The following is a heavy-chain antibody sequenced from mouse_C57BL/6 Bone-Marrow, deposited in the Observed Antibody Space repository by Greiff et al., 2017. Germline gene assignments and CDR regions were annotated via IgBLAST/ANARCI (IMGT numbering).Heavy chain of an antibody. CDR1: GFTFSSYG. D-gene: IGHD2-3*01. CDR3: TRQGYDYLDN. J-gene: IGHJ2*01. Sequence: EVKLVESGGDLVKPGGSLKLSCAASGFTFSSYGMSWVRQTPDKRLEWVANISSGGSYTYYPDSVKGRFTISRDNAKNTLYLQMSSLKSEDTAMYYCTRQGYDYLDNWGQGTTLTVSS. CDR2: ISSGGSYT. V-gene: IGHV5-6*01.